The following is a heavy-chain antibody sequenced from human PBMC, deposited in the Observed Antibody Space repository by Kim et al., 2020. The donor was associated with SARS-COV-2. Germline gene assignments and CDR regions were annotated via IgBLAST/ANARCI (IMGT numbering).Heavy chain of an antibody. D-gene: IGHD2-21*01. CDR2: FNSDGSST. CDR1: GFTFSNYW. V-gene: IGHV3-74*03. Sequence: GGSLRLSCAASGFTFSNYWMHWVRQAPGKGLVWVSRFNSDGSSTTNADSVEGRFTISRDNAKNTLFLQMNSLSAEDTAVYYCARSPSYGAVNPMGYWGQGTLVTVSP. J-gene: IGHJ4*02. CDR3: ARSPSYGAVNPMGY.